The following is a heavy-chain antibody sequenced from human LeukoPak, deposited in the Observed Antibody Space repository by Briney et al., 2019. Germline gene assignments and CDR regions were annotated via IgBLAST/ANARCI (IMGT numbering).Heavy chain of an antibody. V-gene: IGHV3-23*01. J-gene: IGHJ3*02. CDR1: GFTFSSYA. D-gene: IGHD3-10*01. Sequence: PGGSLRLSCAASGFTFSSYAMSWVRQAPGKGLEWVSAISGSGGSTYYADSVKGRFTISRDNSKNTLYLQMNSLRAEDTAVYYCAREIVLLWFGESPDAFDIWGQGTMVTVPS. CDR3: AREIVLLWFGESPDAFDI. CDR2: ISGSGGST.